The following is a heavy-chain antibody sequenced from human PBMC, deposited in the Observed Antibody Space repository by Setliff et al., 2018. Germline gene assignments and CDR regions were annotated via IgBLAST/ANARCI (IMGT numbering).Heavy chain of an antibody. CDR3: ARGWRGSYNWFDP. Sequence: SVKVSCKASGYTFTGYYMHWVRQAPGQGLEWMGWINPNSGGTNYAQKFQGRVTMTRDTSISTAYMELSRLRSDDTAVYYCARGWRGSYNWFDPWGQGTMVTVSS. J-gene: IGHJ5*01. CDR2: INPNSGGT. CDR1: GYTFTGYY. V-gene: IGHV1-2*02. D-gene: IGHD6-25*01.